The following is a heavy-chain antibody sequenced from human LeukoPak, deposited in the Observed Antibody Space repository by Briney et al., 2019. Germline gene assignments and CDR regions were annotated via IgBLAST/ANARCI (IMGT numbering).Heavy chain of an antibody. CDR3: AKGAYDYIEMGYFDY. D-gene: IGHD5-12*01. CDR2: IVASSGST. V-gene: IGHV3-23*01. J-gene: IGHJ4*02. CDR1: GFSISNSA. Sequence: GGSLRLSCAASGFSISNSAMSWVRQAPGKGLEWVPLIVASSGSTFYADSVKGRFTISRDSSKNTLYLQMNSLRAEDMAVYYCAKGAYDYIEMGYFDYWGRGTLVTVSS.